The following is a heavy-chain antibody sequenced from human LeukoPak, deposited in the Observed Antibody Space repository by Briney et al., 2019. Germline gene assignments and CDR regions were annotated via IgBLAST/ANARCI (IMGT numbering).Heavy chain of an antibody. D-gene: IGHD2-15*01. Sequence: GASVKVSCKASGYTFTAYYMHWVRQAPGQGLEWMGRINPNSGGTNYAQKFQGRVTMTRDTSISTAYMELSRLRSDDTAVYYCARDVVVVVASYYYYYGTDVWGQGTTVTVSS. CDR1: GYTFTAYY. CDR2: INPNSGGT. CDR3: ARDVVVVVASYYYYYGTDV. J-gene: IGHJ6*02. V-gene: IGHV1-2*06.